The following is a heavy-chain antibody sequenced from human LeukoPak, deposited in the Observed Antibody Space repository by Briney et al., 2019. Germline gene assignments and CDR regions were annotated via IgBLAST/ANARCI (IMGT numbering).Heavy chain of an antibody. J-gene: IGHJ4*02. CDR3: VRDRIYSFDY. CDR1: GFTFSSYS. Sequence: GGSLRLSCAASGFTFSSYSMNWVRQAPGKGLEWISYISSSSSAIYYADSVKGRFTISRDNAKNSLYLQMNSLRDEDTAVYYWVRDRIYSFDYWGQGTLVTVSS. V-gene: IGHV3-48*02. CDR2: ISSSSSAI.